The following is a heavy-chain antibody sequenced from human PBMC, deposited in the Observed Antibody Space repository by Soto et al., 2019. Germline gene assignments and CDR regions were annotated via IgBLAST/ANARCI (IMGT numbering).Heavy chain of an antibody. CDR3: AKGRGGSGSLTPRVDF. V-gene: IGHV3-23*01. CDR1: GFTFNNYA. D-gene: IGHD3-10*01. J-gene: IGHJ4*02. CDR2: ISGGGDTT. Sequence: EVQLLESGGGLVQPGGYLRLSCAASGFTFNNYAMTWVRQAPGKGLEWVSAISGGGDTTPYEESVKGRFTVSRDGSKNTLYLQMSSLRAEDTALYYCAKGRGGSGSLTPRVDFWGQGTLVTVSS.